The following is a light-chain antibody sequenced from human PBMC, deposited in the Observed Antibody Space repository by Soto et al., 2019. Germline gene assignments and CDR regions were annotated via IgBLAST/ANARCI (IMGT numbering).Light chain of an antibody. V-gene: IGKV3-20*01. J-gene: IGKJ1*01. Sequence: EIVLTQSPATLSLSPGERATLSCRASQSVSSYLAWYQQKPGQAPRFLIYGAYSRATGIQDRFSGSESGTDFTLTIRRLEPEDFAVYYCKQYGTSPWAFGQGTKVDIK. CDR3: KQYGTSPWA. CDR1: QSVSSY. CDR2: GAY.